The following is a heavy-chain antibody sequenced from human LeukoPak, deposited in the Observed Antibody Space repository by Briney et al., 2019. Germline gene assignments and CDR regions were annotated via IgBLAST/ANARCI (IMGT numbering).Heavy chain of an antibody. CDR3: ARVREYSYDWYFDY. D-gene: IGHD6-6*01. J-gene: IGHJ4*02. Sequence: ASVKVSCKASGYTFTGYYMHWVRQAPGQGLEWMGWINPNSGGTNYAQKFQDRVTMTTDTSITTAYMDLSRLRSDDTAVYYCARVREYSYDWYFDYWGQGTLVTVSS. CDR2: INPNSGGT. V-gene: IGHV1-2*02. CDR1: GYTFTGYY.